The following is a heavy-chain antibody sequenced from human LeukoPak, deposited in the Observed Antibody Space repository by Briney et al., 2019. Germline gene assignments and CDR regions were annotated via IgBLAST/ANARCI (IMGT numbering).Heavy chain of an antibody. CDR1: GFTFSSYA. CDR3: AKTGIAARTNWFDP. D-gene: IGHD6-6*01. CDR2: ISGSGGST. Sequence: GGSLRLSCAASGFTFSSYAMNWVRQAPGKGLEWVSGISGSGGSTYYADSVQGRFTISRDNSKNTLYLQMNSLRAEDTAVYYCAKTGIAARTNWFDPWGQGTLVTVSS. V-gene: IGHV3-23*01. J-gene: IGHJ5*02.